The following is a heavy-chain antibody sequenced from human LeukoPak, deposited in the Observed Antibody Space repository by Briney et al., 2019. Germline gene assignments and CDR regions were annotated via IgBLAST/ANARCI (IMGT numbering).Heavy chain of an antibody. J-gene: IGHJ5*02. Sequence: GASVTVSCKASGYTFTNYDINWVRQATGQGLEWMGWMNPNSGNTGYAQKFQGRVTITRNTSISTAYMELSSLRSEDTAVYYCARGLIARFDPWGQGTLVTVSS. D-gene: IGHD3-22*01. V-gene: IGHV1-8*03. CDR3: ARGLIARFDP. CDR1: GYTFTNYD. CDR2: MNPNSGNT.